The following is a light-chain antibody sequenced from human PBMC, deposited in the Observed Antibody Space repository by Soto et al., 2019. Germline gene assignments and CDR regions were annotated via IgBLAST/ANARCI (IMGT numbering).Light chain of an antibody. CDR2: GAS. Sequence: EVVMTQSPGTLSVSPGERATLSCRASQSVSNNLAWYQQKPGQVPRLLIYGASTRATGIPARFSGSGSGTEFTLTISRLQSEDFAVYYCQQYENWPPWTFGQGTKLEI. CDR3: QQYENWPPWT. J-gene: IGKJ1*01. V-gene: IGKV3-15*01. CDR1: QSVSNN.